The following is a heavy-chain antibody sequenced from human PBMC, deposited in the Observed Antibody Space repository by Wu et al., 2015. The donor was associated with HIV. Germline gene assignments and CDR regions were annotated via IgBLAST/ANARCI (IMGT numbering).Heavy chain of an antibody. D-gene: IGHD6-19*01. CDR3: ARDPQEVSGWYTH. J-gene: IGHJ4*02. CDR2: INPSSGDT. CDR1: GYTSTGHY. Sequence: QVQLVQSGAEVKKPGASVKVSCQTSGYTSTGHYTHWVRQAPGQRLEWMGWINPSSGDTSYSQKLQSRVTMTRDTSISTVYMELSRLRFDDAAVYYCARDPQEVSGWYTHWGQGTLVTVSS. V-gene: IGHV1-2*02.